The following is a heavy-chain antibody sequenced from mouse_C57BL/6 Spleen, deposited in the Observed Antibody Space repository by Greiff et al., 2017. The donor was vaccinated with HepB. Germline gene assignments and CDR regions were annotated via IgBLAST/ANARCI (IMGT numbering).Heavy chain of an antibody. D-gene: IGHD2-1*01. CDR1: GYAFTNYL. J-gene: IGHJ4*01. V-gene: IGHV1-54*01. Sequence: QVQLQQSGAELVRPGTSVKVSCKASGYAFTNYLIEWVKQRPGQGLEWIGVINPGSGGTNYNEKFKGKATLTAAKSSITAYMQLSSLTSEDSAVYFCAREETTAMDYWGQGTSVTVSS. CDR2: INPGSGGT. CDR3: AREETTAMDY.